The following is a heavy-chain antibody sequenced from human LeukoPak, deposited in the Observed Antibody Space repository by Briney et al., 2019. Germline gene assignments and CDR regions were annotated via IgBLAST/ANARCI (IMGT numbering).Heavy chain of an antibody. CDR2: INQDGSDK. CDR1: GFSFSRYW. J-gene: IGHJ4*02. Sequence: PGGSLRLSCAASGFSFSRYWMSWVRQTPGKGLEWVANINQDGSDKYYVDSVKGRFTISRDNAKNSLYLQMNSLRAEDTAVYYCARAGASYYDSSGYWGYFDYWGQGTLVTVSS. D-gene: IGHD3-22*01. CDR3: ARAGASYYDSSGYWGYFDY. V-gene: IGHV3-7*01.